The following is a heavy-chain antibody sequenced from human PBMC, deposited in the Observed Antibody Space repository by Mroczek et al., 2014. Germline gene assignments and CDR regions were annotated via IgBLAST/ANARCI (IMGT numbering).Heavy chain of an antibody. CDR2: IYYSGST. J-gene: IGHJ4*02. D-gene: IGHD1-7*01. V-gene: IGHV4-39*01. CDR1: GGSISSSSYY. Sequence: QVQLQESGPGLVKPSETLSLTCTVSGGSISSSSYYWGWIRQPPGKGLEWIGSIYYSGSTYYNPSLKSRVTISVDTSKNQFSLKLSSVTAADTAVHYCARRPRVNWNYDYWGQGTLVTVSS. CDR3: ARRPRVNWNYDY.